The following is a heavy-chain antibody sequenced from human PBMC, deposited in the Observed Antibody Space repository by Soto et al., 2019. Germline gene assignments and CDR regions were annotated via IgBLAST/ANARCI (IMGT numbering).Heavy chain of an antibody. V-gene: IGHV4-59*01. D-gene: IGHD3-3*01. CDR2: IYYSGST. J-gene: IGHJ5*02. Sequence: LSLTCTVSGGSISSYYWSWIRQPPGKGLEWIGYIYYSGSTNYNPSLKSRVTISVDTSKNQFSLKLSSVTAADTAVYYCARVNDFWSGSSNWFDPWGQGTLVTVSS. CDR3: ARVNDFWSGSSNWFDP. CDR1: GGSISSYY.